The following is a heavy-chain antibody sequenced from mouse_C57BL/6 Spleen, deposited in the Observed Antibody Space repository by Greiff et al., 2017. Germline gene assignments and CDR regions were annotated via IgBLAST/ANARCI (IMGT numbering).Heavy chain of an antibody. D-gene: IGHD2-5*01. CDR2: INPNNGGT. CDR1: GYTFTDYN. J-gene: IGHJ4*01. V-gene: IGHV1-22*01. CDR3: ARRYYSNYAKYYYAMDY. Sequence: EVQLQQSGPELVKPGASVKMSCKASGYTFTDYNMHWVKQSHGKSLEWIGYINPNNGGTSYNQKFKGKATLTVNKSSSPAYMELRSLTSEDSAVYYCARRYYSNYAKYYYAMDYWGQGTSVTVAS.